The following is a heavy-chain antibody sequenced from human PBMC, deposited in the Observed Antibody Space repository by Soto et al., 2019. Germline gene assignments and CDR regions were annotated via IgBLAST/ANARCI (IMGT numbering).Heavy chain of an antibody. CDR1: GFTFSSYG. CDR3: AKDHSELRFLEWRPSYYYYGMDV. Sequence: GGSLRLSCAASGFTFSSYGMHWVRQAPGKGLEWVAVISYDGSNKYYADSVKGRFTISRDNSKNTLYPQMNSLRAEDTAVYYCAKDHSELRFLEWRPSYYYYGMDVWGQGTTVTVSS. V-gene: IGHV3-30*18. CDR2: ISYDGSNK. J-gene: IGHJ6*02. D-gene: IGHD3-3*01.